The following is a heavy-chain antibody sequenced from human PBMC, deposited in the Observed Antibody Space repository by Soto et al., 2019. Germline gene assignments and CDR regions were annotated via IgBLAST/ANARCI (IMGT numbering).Heavy chain of an antibody. CDR3: AKDYYDTLTGYYGPDY. J-gene: IGHJ4*02. D-gene: IGHD3-9*01. Sequence: GGSLRLSCVASGFIFSTYGMHWVRQAPGMGLEWVAATSYDGSYKYYADSVKGRFTISRDNSKNLLYLQMNSLGAEDTAVYYCAKDYYDTLTGYYGPDYWGQGTLVTVSS. CDR1: GFIFSTYG. V-gene: IGHV3-30*18. CDR2: TSYDGSYK.